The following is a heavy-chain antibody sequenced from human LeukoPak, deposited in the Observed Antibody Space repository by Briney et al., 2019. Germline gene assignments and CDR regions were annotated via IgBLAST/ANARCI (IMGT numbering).Heavy chain of an antibody. CDR1: GGSFXGYY. CDR2: IFYSGST. V-gene: IGHV4-59*01. Sequence: ASETLSLTCAVYGGSFXGYYXSXXXQPPGKGLEWIGYIFYSGSTNYNPSLKSRVTMSLDTSKSHSSLKLSSVTAADTAVYYCARGASPDFWGQGTLVTVSS. J-gene: IGHJ4*02. CDR3: ARGASPDF.